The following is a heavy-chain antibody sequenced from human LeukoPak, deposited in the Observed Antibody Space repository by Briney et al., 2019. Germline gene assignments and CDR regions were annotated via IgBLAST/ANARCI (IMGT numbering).Heavy chain of an antibody. CDR3: ARLEYYDSSGSHYYYYLDV. Sequence: SETLSLTCSVSGGSISSSRYYWAWIRQPPGKGLEWIGSIYYSGSTYYNPSLKSRVTISVDTSKNQFSLELSSVTAADTAVYYCARLEYYDSSGSHYYYYLDVWGRGTTVTISS. CDR1: GGSISSSRYY. J-gene: IGHJ6*03. V-gene: IGHV4-39*07. CDR2: IYYSGST. D-gene: IGHD3-22*01.